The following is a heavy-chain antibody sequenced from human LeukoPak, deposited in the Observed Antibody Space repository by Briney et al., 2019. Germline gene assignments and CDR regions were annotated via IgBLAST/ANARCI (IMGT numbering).Heavy chain of an antibody. CDR1: GGSFSGYY. CDR2: INHSGST. V-gene: IGHV4-34*01. Sequence: SETLSLTCAVYGGSFSGYYWSWIRQPPGKGLEWIGEINHSGSTNYNPSLKSRVTISVDTSKNQFSLKLSSVTAADTAVYYCARVRYYPHLGSRWGQGTLVTVSS. D-gene: IGHD3-10*01. CDR3: ARVRYYPHLGSR. J-gene: IGHJ4*02.